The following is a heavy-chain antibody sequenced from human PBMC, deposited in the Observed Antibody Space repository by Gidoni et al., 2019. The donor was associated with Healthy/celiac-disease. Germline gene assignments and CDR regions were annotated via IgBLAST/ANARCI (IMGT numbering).Heavy chain of an antibody. J-gene: IGHJ4*02. CDR3: ARARAGYGDYGVPFDY. Sequence: EVQLVESGGGVVRPGGSLRLSCAASGFTFDDYGMSWVRHARGKGLEWVSGINWNGGSTCYADSVKGRFTISRDNAKNSLYLQMNSLRAEDTALYYCARARAGYGDYGVPFDYWGQGTLVTVSS. CDR1: GFTFDDYG. V-gene: IGHV3-20*04. D-gene: IGHD4-17*01. CDR2: INWNGGST.